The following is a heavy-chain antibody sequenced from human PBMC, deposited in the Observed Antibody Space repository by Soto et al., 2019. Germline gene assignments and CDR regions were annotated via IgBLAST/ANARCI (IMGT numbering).Heavy chain of an antibody. CDR3: AKERLGRGADY. Sequence: VQLLESGGGLVQPGGSLRLSCAASGFTFSNYAMSWVRQTPGKGLEWVSTISGGGGNTYYPDYVKGRFTISRDNSKDTVYLQMNSLRAEDTAIYYCAKERLGRGADYWCPGALVTVTS. J-gene: IGHJ4*02. CDR1: GFTFSNYA. CDR2: ISGGGGNT. V-gene: IGHV3-23*01.